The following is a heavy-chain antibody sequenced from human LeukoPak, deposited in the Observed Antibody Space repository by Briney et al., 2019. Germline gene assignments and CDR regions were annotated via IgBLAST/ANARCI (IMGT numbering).Heavy chain of an antibody. Sequence: GGSLRLSCAVSGFTFSSYAMSWVRPAPGKGRGWVSAISGMGVSTTYADSTKGRFTISRDNSKNTRYRQMNRLRAEDTALQYCARAIAIAMVVVKKPYWGEGTLVTVSS. CDR3: ARAIAIAMVVVKKPY. D-gene: IGHD3-22*01. V-gene: IGHV3-23*01. J-gene: IGHJ4*02. CDR2: ISGMGVST. CDR1: GFTFSSYA.